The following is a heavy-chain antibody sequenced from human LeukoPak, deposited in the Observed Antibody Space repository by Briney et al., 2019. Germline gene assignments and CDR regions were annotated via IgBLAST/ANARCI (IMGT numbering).Heavy chain of an antibody. D-gene: IGHD5-12*01. J-gene: IGHJ4*02. CDR2: IYHSGST. CDR1: GGSISSGGYS. CDR3: ARSVDGVLNDY. V-gene: IGHV4-30-2*01. Sequence: TLSLTCAVSGGSISSGGYSWSWLRQPPGKGLEWIGYIYHSGSTYYNPSLKSRVTISVDRSKNQFSLKLSSVTAADTAVYYCARSVDGVLNDYWGQGTLVTVSS.